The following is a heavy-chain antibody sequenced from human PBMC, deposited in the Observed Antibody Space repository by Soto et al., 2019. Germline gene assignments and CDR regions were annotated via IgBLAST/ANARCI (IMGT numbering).Heavy chain of an antibody. CDR2: IRSKTNSYAT. D-gene: IGHD6-19*01. CDR1: GFTFGGSA. V-gene: IGHV3-73*01. Sequence: LRLSCAASGFTFGGSAMHWVRQASWKGLEWVGHIRSKTNSYATAYAESVKGRFTISRDDSMNTAYLQMNSLKTEDTAVYFCTRQTDAVQWLVVPTDYNFDYWGQGTLVTVSS. J-gene: IGHJ4*02. CDR3: TRQTDAVQWLVVPTDYNFDY.